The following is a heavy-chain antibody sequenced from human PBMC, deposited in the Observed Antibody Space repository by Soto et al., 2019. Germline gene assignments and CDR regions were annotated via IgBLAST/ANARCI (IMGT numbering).Heavy chain of an antibody. D-gene: IGHD3-10*01. CDR1: GFNFRSSA. V-gene: IGHV3-21*01. CDR2: ISYSGNYI. Sequence: EVQLVESGGGLVKPGGSLRLSCAASGFNFRSSAMNWVRQAPGKGLEWVSAISYSGNYIFSSDSLNGRFIISRDNAENSLYLQMTSLRLEDTAVYYCVKSGRWGDPNFFDSWGQGTLVTVSS. J-gene: IGHJ4*02. CDR3: VKSGRWGDPNFFDS.